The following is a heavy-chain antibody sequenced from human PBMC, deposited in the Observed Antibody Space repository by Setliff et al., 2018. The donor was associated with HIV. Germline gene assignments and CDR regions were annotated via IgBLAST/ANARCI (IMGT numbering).Heavy chain of an antibody. J-gene: IGHJ5*02. V-gene: IGHV3-33*08. CDR3: ARQAYCGYECYWRAWFDP. D-gene: IGHD2-21*01. CDR2: IRFDGSNK. CDR1: GLTFSSYG. Sequence: GGSLRLSCAASGLTFSSYGTHWVRQAPGKGLEWVAVIRFDGSNKYYADSVKGGFTTSRDNSKNTLYLQMNGLRAEDTAVYYCARQAYCGYECYWRAWFDPWGQGTLVTVSS.